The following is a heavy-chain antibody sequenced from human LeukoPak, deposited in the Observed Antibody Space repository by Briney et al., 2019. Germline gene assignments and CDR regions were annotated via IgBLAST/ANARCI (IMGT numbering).Heavy chain of an antibody. D-gene: IGHD3-10*01. V-gene: IGHV4-39*07. J-gene: IGHJ5*02. CDR2: IFHSGST. CDR1: GGSITSSSYY. CDR3: ARETMVRFDP. Sequence: PSETLSLTCTVSGGSITSSSYYWVWIRQPPGKGLEWIGSIFHSGSTYYNPSLKSRVTISVDTSKNQFSLKLSSVTAADTAVYYCARETMVRFDPWGQGTLVTVSS.